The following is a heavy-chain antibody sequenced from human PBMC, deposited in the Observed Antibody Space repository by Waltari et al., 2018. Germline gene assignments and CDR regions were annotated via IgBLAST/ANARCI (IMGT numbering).Heavy chain of an antibody. Sequence: QVQLVESGGGVVQPGRSLRLSCAASGFTFNSYAMHWVRQAPGKGLEWVAVIWYDGNSKYYTDSGKGRFTISRDNSKNTLYLQMNSLRAEDAAMYYCARALVTTGIDYWGQGTLVTVSS. CDR2: IWYDGNSK. CDR1: GFTFNSYA. J-gene: IGHJ4*02. V-gene: IGHV3-33*01. D-gene: IGHD4-17*01. CDR3: ARALVTTGIDY.